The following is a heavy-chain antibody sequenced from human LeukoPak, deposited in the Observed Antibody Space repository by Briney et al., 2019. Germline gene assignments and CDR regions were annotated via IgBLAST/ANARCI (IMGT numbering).Heavy chain of an antibody. J-gene: IGHJ4*02. V-gene: IGHV1-8*01. CDR1: GYTFTSYD. CDR2: MNPNSGNT. D-gene: IGHD1-1*01. CDR3: ARSLLARGSETFDY. Sequence: ASVKVSCKASGYTFTSYDINWVRQATGQGLEWMGWMNPNSGNTGYAQKFQGRVTMTRNTSISTAYMELSSLRSEDTAVYYCARSLLARGSETFDYWGQGTLVTVSS.